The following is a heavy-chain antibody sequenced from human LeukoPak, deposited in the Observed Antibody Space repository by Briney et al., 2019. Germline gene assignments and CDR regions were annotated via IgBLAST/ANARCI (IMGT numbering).Heavy chain of an antibody. D-gene: IGHD3-22*01. CDR1: GFTLSGCG. CDR3: ARDFGDGSGYHDAFDV. V-gene: IGHV3-33*01. CDR2: IWYDGSTK. J-gene: IGHJ3*01. Sequence: PGRSLRLSCAASGFTLSGCGMHWVRQAPGKGLDWVAVIWYDGSTKYYADSVKGRFNISRDKSKNTLYLQMNSLRAEDTAVYYCARDFGDGSGYHDAFDVWGQGTLVTVSS.